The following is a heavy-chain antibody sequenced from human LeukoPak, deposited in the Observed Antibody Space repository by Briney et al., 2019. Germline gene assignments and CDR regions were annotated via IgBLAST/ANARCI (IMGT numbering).Heavy chain of an antibody. V-gene: IGHV4-61*02. CDR1: GGSISSGSYY. CDR3: ARDSGSPGILPA. CDR2: IYTSGST. J-gene: IGHJ5*02. D-gene: IGHD1-26*01. Sequence: SETLSLTCTVSGGSISSGSYYWSWIRQPAGKGLEWIGRIYTSGSTNYNPSLKSRVTISVDTSKNQFSLKLSSVTAADTAVYYCARDSGSPGILPAWGQGTLVTVSS.